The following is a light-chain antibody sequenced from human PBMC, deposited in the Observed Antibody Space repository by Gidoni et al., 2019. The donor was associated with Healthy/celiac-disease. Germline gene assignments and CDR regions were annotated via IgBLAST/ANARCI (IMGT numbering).Light chain of an antibody. CDR2: DAS. J-gene: IGKJ2*01. CDR3: QQRSNWPMST. CDR1: QSVSSY. Sequence: EIVLTQSPATLSLSPGERATLSCRASQSVSSYLAWYQQKPVQAPRLLIYDASNRATGIPARFSGSGSGTDFTLTISSLEPEDFAFYYCQQRSNWPMSTFGQGTKLEIK. V-gene: IGKV3-11*01.